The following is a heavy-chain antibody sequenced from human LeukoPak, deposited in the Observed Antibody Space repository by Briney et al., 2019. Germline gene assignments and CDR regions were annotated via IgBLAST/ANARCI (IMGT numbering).Heavy chain of an antibody. Sequence: PGGSLRLSCAASGFTVSSNYMSWVRQAPGKGLEWVSVIYSGGSTYYADSVKGRFTISRDNSKNTLYLQMNSLRAEDTAVYCCARDLSLVKRVVGSDIWGQGTMVTVSS. V-gene: IGHV3-66*02. CDR1: GFTVSSNY. CDR3: ARDLSLVKRVVGSDI. J-gene: IGHJ3*02. CDR2: IYSGGST. D-gene: IGHD1-26*01.